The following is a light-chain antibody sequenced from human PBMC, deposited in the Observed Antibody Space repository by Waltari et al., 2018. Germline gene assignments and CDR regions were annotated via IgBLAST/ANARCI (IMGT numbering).Light chain of an antibody. Sequence: QSALTQPASVSGSPGQSVTISCTGASSDIGRYDIVSWYQQHPGNAPKLILCDVSKRSAGVSDRSAGSKSGDTASLTISGLQFEDEADYYCCSYAGNYIWVFGGGTRLTVL. CDR2: DVS. J-gene: IGLJ3*02. V-gene: IGLV2-23*02. CDR3: CSYAGNYIWV. CDR1: SSDIGRYDI.